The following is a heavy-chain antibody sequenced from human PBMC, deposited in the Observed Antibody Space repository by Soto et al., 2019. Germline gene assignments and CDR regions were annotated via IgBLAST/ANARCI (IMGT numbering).Heavy chain of an antibody. J-gene: IGHJ5*02. V-gene: IGHV3-74*01. CDR1: GLSVSSYW. CDR3: ADELGYCFNRGCPGDP. D-gene: IGHD2-15*01. Sequence: AASGLSVSSYWMHLVRQAPGEGLVWVSRIYKDGSRTDYADSVKGRFTISRDNAKNTVYLQMNSLRVEDTAVYYCADELGYCFNRGCPGDPWGQGTLVTVSS. CDR2: IYKDGSRT.